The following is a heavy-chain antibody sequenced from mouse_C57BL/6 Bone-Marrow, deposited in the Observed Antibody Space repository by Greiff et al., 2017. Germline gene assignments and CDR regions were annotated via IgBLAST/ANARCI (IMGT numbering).Heavy chain of an antibody. V-gene: IGHV1-80*01. Sequence: VQLQQSGAELVKPGASVKISCKASGYAFSSYWMNWVKQRPGKGLEWIGQIYPGDGDTNYNEKFKGKATLTADKSSSTAYMQLSSLTSEDSAGEFCARIYYGYDEGWFAYWGTGTLVTVSA. J-gene: IGHJ3*01. CDR3: ARIYYGYDEGWFAY. CDR1: GYAFSSYW. CDR2: IYPGDGDT. D-gene: IGHD2-2*01.